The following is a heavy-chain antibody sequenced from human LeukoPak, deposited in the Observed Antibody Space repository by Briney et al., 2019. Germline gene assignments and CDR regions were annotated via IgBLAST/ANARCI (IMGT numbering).Heavy chain of an antibody. D-gene: IGHD5-18*01. Sequence: SETLSLTCAVYGGSFSGYYWSWIRQPPGKGLEWIGEINHSGSTNYNPSLKSRLTISVDTSKNQFSLKLSSVTAADTAVYYCARVPTAMGHFDYWGQGTLVTVSS. CDR1: GGSFSGYY. V-gene: IGHV4-34*01. J-gene: IGHJ4*02. CDR3: ARVPTAMGHFDY. CDR2: INHSGST.